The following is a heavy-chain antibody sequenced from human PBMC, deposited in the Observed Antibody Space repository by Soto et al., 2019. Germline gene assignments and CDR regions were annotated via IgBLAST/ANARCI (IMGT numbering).Heavy chain of an antibody. D-gene: IGHD4-4*01. CDR3: ASVSVTNSYYGMDV. CDR1: GDSVSRGNYY. Sequence: PSETLSVTCTVSGDSVSRGNYYWTWIRQPPGKGLEWIGNIYYSGTTNYKPSLKSRVTISLDTSKNQFSLKLSSVTAEDTAVYYCASVSVTNSYYGMDVWGQGTTVTVSS. V-gene: IGHV4-61*01. J-gene: IGHJ6*02. CDR2: IYYSGTT.